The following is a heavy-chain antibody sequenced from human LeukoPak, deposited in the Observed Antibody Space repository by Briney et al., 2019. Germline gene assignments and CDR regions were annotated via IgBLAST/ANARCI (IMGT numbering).Heavy chain of an antibody. Sequence: GGSLRLSCAASGFTFSSYSMNWVRQAPGKGLEWVSYISSSSSTIYYADSVKGRFTISRDNSKNTLYLQMNSLRAEDTAVYYCAKQPKAVIGTFDFWGQGTLVTVSS. V-gene: IGHV3-48*01. CDR2: ISSSSSTI. CDR3: AKQPKAVIGTFDF. D-gene: IGHD2-21*01. J-gene: IGHJ4*02. CDR1: GFTFSSYS.